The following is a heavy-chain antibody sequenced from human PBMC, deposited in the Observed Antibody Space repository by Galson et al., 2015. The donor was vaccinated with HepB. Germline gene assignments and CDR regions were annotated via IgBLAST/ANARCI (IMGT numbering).Heavy chain of an antibody. D-gene: IGHD5-18*01. CDR1: GYSFTSYW. Sequence: QSGAEVKKPGESLRISCKGSGYSFTSYWISWVRQMPGKGLEWMGRIDPSDSYTNYSPSFQGHVTISADKSISTAYLQWSSLKASDTAMYYCARVGVDTAMVTEIHYFDYWGQGTLVTVSS. J-gene: IGHJ4*02. V-gene: IGHV5-10-1*01. CDR2: IDPSDSYT. CDR3: ARVGVDTAMVTEIHYFDY.